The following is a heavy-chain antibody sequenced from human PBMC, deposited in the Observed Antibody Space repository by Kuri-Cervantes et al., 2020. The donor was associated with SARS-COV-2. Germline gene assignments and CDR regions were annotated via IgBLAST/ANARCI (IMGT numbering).Heavy chain of an antibody. V-gene: IGHV3-30-3*01. J-gene: IGHJ4*02. CDR1: GFTFSSYA. CDR3: ARVVFDTAMVYFDY. CDR2: ISYDGSSK. D-gene: IGHD5-18*01. Sequence: GESLKISCAASGFTFSSYAMHWVRQAPGKGLEWVAVISYDGSSKYYADSVKGRFTISRDNSKNTLYLQMNSLRAEDTAVYYCARVVFDTAMVYFDYWGQGTLVTVSS.